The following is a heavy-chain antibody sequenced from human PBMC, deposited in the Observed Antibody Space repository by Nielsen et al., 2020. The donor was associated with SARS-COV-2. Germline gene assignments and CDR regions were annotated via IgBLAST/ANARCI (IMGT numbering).Heavy chain of an antibody. V-gene: IGHV3-23*01. D-gene: IGHD1-26*01. CDR3: AKISGSQRHYFDF. Sequence: GESLKIPCAASGFPFSDFDMHWVRHAPGTGLEWVSSIGTTGDKTFYADSVKGRFTISRDNSKNTLYLQLNSLRAEDTAVFYCAKISGSQRHYFDFWGQGALVTVSS. CDR1: GFPFSDFD. CDR2: IGTTGDKT. J-gene: IGHJ4*02.